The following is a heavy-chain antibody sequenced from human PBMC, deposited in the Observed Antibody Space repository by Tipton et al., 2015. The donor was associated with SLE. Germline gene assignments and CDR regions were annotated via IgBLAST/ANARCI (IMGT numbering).Heavy chain of an antibody. CDR2: TYYRSKWYN. V-gene: IGHV6-1*01. J-gene: IGHJ2*01. CDR3: ARGPATWDAVGHWYFDL. CDR1: GDSVSSKSAT. Sequence: PGLVKPSQTLSLTCAISGDSVSSKSATWNWIRQSPSKGLEWLGRTYYRSKWYNNYAVSVKSRVTINPETSKNQFSLQVNSVTPEDTAVYYCARGPATWDAVGHWYFDLWGRGTLVTVSS. D-gene: IGHD7-27*01.